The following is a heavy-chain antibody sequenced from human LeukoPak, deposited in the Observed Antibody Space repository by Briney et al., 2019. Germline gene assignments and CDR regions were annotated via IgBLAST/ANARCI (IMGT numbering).Heavy chain of an antibody. CDR3: ARYPYSSSWYPYYFDY. J-gene: IGHJ4*02. V-gene: IGHV5-51*01. CDR1: GYSFTSYW. CDR2: IYPGDSDT. D-gene: IGHD6-13*01. Sequence: GESLKISCKGSGYSFTSYWIGWVRQMPGKGLEWMGIIYPGDSDTRCSPSFQGQVTISADKSISTAYLQWSSLKASDTAMYYCARYPYSSSWYPYYFDYWGQGTLVTVSS.